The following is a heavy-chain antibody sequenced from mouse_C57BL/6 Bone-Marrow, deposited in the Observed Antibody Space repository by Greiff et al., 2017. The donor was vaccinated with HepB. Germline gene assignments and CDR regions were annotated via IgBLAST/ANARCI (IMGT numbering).Heavy chain of an antibody. V-gene: IGHV1-54*01. CDR2: INPGSGGT. D-gene: IGHD3-1*01. CDR1: GYAFTNYL. CDR3: ARDPLGGGWYFDG. Sequence: VQLQQSGAELVRPGTSVKVSCKASGYAFTNYLIEWVKQRPGQGLEWIGVINPGSGGTNYNEKFKGKATLTADKSSSTAYLQLSSLTSEDAAVYCWARDPLGGGWYFDGWGTGTTVTVS. J-gene: IGHJ1*03.